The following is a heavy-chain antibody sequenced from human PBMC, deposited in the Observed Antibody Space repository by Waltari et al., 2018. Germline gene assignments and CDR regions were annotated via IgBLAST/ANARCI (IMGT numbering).Heavy chain of an antibody. Sequence: QVQLVQSGAEVKKPGSSVKVSCKASGGTFSSYAISWVRQAPGQGLEWMGWINAGNGNTKYSQKFQGRVTITRDTSASTAYMELSSLRSEDTAVYYCARGGSSWYVPHWFDPWGQGTLVTVSS. CDR2: INAGNGNT. J-gene: IGHJ5*02. CDR3: ARGGSSWYVPHWFDP. D-gene: IGHD6-13*01. CDR1: GGTFSSYA. V-gene: IGHV1-3*01.